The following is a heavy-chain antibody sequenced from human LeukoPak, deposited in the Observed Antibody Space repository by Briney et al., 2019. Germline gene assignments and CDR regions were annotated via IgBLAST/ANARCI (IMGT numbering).Heavy chain of an antibody. CDR1: GEYIRSSSYY. CDR2: IFHSGGT. D-gene: IGHD2/OR15-2a*01. V-gene: IGHV4-39*01. CDR3: ARHFSTDAFDI. J-gene: IGHJ3*02. Sequence: SETLSLTCTVSGEYIRSSSYYWGWIRQPPGKGLEWIGSIFHSGGTYYNLSLKSRVTISVDTSKNQFSLNLNSVTAADTAVYFCARHFSTDAFDIWGQGTMVTVSS.